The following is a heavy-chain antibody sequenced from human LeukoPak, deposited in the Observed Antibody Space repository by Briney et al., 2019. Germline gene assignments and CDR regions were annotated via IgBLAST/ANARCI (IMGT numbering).Heavy chain of an antibody. V-gene: IGHV4-59*01. CDR1: GGSISSYY. Sequence: SETLSLTCTVSGGSISSYYWSWIRQPPGKGLEWIGYIYYSGSTNYNPSLKSRVTISVDTSKNQFSLKLSSVTAADTAVYYCAKKTVTPSSRFGPWGQGTLVTVAS. J-gene: IGHJ5*02. CDR2: IYYSGST. D-gene: IGHD4-17*01. CDR3: AKKTVTPSSRFGP.